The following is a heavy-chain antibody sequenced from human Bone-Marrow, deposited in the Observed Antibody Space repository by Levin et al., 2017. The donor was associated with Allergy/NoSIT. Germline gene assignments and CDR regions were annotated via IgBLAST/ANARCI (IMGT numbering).Heavy chain of an antibody. CDR2: ISASGGST. Sequence: EASVKVSCAASGFTFSSYAVSWVRQAPGKGLEWVSGISASGGSTYYADSVKGRFTISRDNSKNTLYLQMNSLRAEDTAVYYCASGSNQPYYYYYGMDVWGQGTTVTVSS. V-gene: IGHV3-23*01. CDR1: GFTFSSYA. J-gene: IGHJ6*02. CDR3: ASGSNQPYYYYYGMDV. D-gene: IGHD1-26*01.